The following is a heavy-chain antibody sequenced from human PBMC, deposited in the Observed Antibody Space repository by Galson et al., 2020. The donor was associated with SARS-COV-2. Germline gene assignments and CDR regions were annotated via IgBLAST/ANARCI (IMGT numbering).Heavy chain of an antibody. J-gene: IGHJ4*02. CDR3: AIGRGSSWYEY. D-gene: IGHD6-13*01. CDR1: GYTFSSYY. CDR2: FNPNSGNT. V-gene: IGHV1-8*01. Sequence: ASVKVSCKASGYTFSSYYFNWVRQATGHGLEWMGWFNPNSGNTGYAQKFQGRVTMTMNTSISTAYMELSSLGSEDTAVYYCAIGRGSSWYEYWGQGTLVTVSS.